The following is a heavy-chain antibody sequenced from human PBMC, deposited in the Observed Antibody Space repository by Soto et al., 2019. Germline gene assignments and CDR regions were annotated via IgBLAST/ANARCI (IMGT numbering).Heavy chain of an antibody. V-gene: IGHV3-23*01. D-gene: IGHD3-16*02. CDR3: AKELYDYIWGSYRPYYFDY. Sequence: GGSLRLSCAASGFTFSSYAMSWVRQAPGKGLEWVSAISGSGGSTYYADSVKGRLTISRDNSKNTLYLQMNSLRAEDTAVYYCAKELYDYIWGSYRPYYFDYWGQGTLVTVSS. J-gene: IGHJ4*02. CDR1: GFTFSSYA. CDR2: ISGSGGST.